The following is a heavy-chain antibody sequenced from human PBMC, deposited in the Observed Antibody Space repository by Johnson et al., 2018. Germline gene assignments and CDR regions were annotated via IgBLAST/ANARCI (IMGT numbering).Heavy chain of an antibody. J-gene: IGHJ3*02. CDR3: ASGYCSSTSCYTWAAFDI. CDR1: GFTFSSYW. Sequence: QLVQSGGGVVQPGRSLRLSCSASGFTFSSYWMHWVRQAPGKGLVWVSRINSDGSSTSYADSVKGRFTISRDNAKNTLYLQRNSLRAEDTAVYYCASGYCSSTSCYTWAAFDIWGQGTMVTVSS. V-gene: IGHV3-74*02. D-gene: IGHD2-2*02. CDR2: INSDGSST.